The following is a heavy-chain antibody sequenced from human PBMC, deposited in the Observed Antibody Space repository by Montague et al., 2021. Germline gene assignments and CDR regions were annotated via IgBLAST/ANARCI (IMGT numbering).Heavy chain of an antibody. CDR2: IFHSGSA. CDR3: ARHGDDEWQQMAF. Sequence: SETLSLTCAVSGDFISSYTWWSWVRPPPGKGLEWIGEIFHSGSANYNPSLRSRITISVDKSKYEFSLHLNSVTPADTAVYYCARHGDDEWQQMAFWGQGTLVVVSS. CDR1: GDFISSYTW. V-gene: IGHV4-4*02. D-gene: IGHD6-13*01. J-gene: IGHJ4*02.